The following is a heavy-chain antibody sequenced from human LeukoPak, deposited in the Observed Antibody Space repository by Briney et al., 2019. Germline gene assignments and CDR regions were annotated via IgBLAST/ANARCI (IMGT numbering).Heavy chain of an antibody. D-gene: IGHD3-22*01. J-gene: IGHJ3*02. Sequence: GGSLRLSCAASGFTFSSYWMHWVRQAPGKGLEWVSYISSSGSSIYYADSVKGRFTISRDNAKKSLYLQMHSLRAEDTAVYYCARDSHKFDSSGYYPDAFDIWGQGTMVTVSS. V-gene: IGHV3-48*04. CDR1: GFTFSSYW. CDR2: ISSSGSSI. CDR3: ARDSHKFDSSGYYPDAFDI.